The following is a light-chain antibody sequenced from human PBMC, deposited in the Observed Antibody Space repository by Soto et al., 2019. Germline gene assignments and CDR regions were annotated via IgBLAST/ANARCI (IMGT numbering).Light chain of an antibody. V-gene: IGLV2-11*01. CDR1: SSDVGGYNY. CDR2: DVN. CDR3: CSYAGSYTYV. J-gene: IGLJ1*01. Sequence: QSVLTQPRSVSGSPGQSVTISCTGTSSDVGGYNYVSWYQQHPGKAPKLMIYDVNKRPSGVPDRFSGSKSANTVSLTISGLQAEDEADYYCCSYAGSYTYVFGTGTKVTVL.